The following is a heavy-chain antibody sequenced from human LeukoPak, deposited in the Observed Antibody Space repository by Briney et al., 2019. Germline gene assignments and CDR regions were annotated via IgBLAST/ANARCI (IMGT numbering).Heavy chain of an antibody. CDR1: GYTFTTYY. V-gene: IGHV1-46*01. CDR2: INPSGGGT. CDR3: ASGYKTVSVFDH. J-gene: IGHJ4*02. Sequence: GASVKVSCKASGYTFTTYYMHWVRQAPGQGLEWMGLINPSGGGTRYAQKFQGRVTMTRDTSTSTVYMELSSLRSEDTAVYYCASGYKTVSVFDHWGQGTLVTVSS. D-gene: IGHD5-24*01.